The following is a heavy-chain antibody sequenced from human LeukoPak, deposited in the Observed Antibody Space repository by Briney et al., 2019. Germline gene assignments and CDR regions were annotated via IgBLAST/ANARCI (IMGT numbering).Heavy chain of an antibody. D-gene: IGHD2-2*01. CDR1: GFTFSNYR. CDR3: ARPRGCGSARCNNFDY. V-gene: IGHV3-7*01. J-gene: IGHJ4*02. Sequence: GGSLRLSCPASGFTFSNYRMNWVRQAPGKGLEWVAKMSEDGNEIFYVDSVKGRFTISRDNTKKSLYLQLSSLRPEDSAVYYCARPRGCGSARCNNFDYWGQGTLVTVSS. CDR2: MSEDGNEI.